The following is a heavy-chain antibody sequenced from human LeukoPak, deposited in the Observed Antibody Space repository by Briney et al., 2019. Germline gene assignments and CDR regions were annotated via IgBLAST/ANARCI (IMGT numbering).Heavy chain of an antibody. CDR3: ARDPSGTYYPRVSGALDI. Sequence: GSLRLSCAASGFTFSSYSMNWVRQAPGKGLEWVSSISSISSYIYYADSVKGRFTVSRDNAKNSLYLQMDSLRAEDTAVYYCARDPSGTYYPRVSGALDIWGQGTMVTVSS. J-gene: IGHJ3*02. CDR1: GFTFSSYS. CDR2: ISSISSYI. D-gene: IGHD1-26*01. V-gene: IGHV3-21*01.